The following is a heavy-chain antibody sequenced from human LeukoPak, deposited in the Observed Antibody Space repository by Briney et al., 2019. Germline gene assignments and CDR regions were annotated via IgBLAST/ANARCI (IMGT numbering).Heavy chain of an antibody. V-gene: IGHV1-24*01. CDR3: ATASSKSSGYYSNFDY. J-gene: IGHJ4*02. CDR2: FDPEDGET. Sequence: ASVKVSCKVSGYTLTELSMHWVRQAPGKGLEWMGGFDPEDGETIYAQKFQGRVTMTEDTPTDTAYMELSSLRSEDTAVYYCATASSKSSGYYSNFDYWGQGTLVTVSS. CDR1: GYTLTELS. D-gene: IGHD3-22*01.